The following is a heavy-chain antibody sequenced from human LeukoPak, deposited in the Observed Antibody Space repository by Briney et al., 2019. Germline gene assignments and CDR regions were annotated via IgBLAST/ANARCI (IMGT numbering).Heavy chain of an antibody. CDR1: GYIFTSYW. V-gene: IGHV5-51*01. J-gene: IGHJ5*02. CDR2: IYPGDSDT. CDR3: ARFEGGEHSSSNWFDP. D-gene: IGHD6-6*01. Sequence: GESLKISCKGSGYIFTSYWIAWVRQLPGKGLEWMGIIYPGDSDTRYSPSFQGQVTISADKSINIAYLQWSSLKASDTAMYYCARFEGGEHSSSNWFDPWGQGTLVTVSS.